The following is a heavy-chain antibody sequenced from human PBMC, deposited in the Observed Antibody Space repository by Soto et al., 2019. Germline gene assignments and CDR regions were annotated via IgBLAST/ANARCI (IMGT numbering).Heavy chain of an antibody. D-gene: IGHD5-18*01. CDR1: GFTFRTYW. CDR2: INLDGSEK. J-gene: IGHJ6*02. V-gene: IGHV3-7*05. Sequence: EVQLVESGGGLVQPGGSPRLSCAASGFTFRTYWLSWVRQVPGKGLEWVANINLDGSEKNYVDSVKGRFTISRDNARNSLCLQMSSLRAEDTALYYCARDGSTSWYSYDYHGMDVWGQGTTVTVSS. CDR3: ARDGSTSWYSYDYHGMDV.